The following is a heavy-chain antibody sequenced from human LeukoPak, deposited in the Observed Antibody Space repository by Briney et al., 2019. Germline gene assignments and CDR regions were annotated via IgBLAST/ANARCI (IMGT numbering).Heavy chain of an antibody. CDR3: ARLIPPYYDILTGYGPLY. Sequence: VASVKVSCMASGYTFTTYYMHWVRQAPGQGLEWMGRINPNSGGTKYAQKFQGRVTMTWDTSISTAYMELSRLRSDDTAVYYCARLIPPYYDILTGYGPLYWGQGTLVTVSS. CDR2: INPNSGGT. V-gene: IGHV1-2*06. CDR1: GYTFTTYY. D-gene: IGHD3-9*01. J-gene: IGHJ4*02.